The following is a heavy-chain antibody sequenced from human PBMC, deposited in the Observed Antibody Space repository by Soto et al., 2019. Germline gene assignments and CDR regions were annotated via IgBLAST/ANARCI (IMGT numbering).Heavy chain of an antibody. Sequence: SETMSLTCTVSGGSTRNFYWSWIRQPPGKGLEWIGYIYYSGSTNYNPSLKSRVTISVDTSKNQFSLNLSSVTAADTAIYFCARVPVRKYYRAGSYQNYYFGMDVWGQGTTVT. CDR2: IYYSGST. V-gene: IGHV4-59*12. CDR3: ARVPVRKYYRAGSYQNYYFGMDV. J-gene: IGHJ6*02. D-gene: IGHD3-10*01. CDR1: GGSTRNFY.